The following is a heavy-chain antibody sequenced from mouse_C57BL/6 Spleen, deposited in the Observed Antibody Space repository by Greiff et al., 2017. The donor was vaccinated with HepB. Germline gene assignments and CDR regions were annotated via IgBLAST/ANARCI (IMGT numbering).Heavy chain of an antibody. CDR2: IDPANGNT. CDR1: GFNIKNTY. D-gene: IGHD1-1*01. V-gene: IGHV14-3*01. Sequence: EVQLQQSVAELVRPGASVKLSCTASGFNIKNTYMHWVKQRPEQGLEWIGRIDPANGNTKYAPKFQGKATITADTSSNTAYLQLSSMTSEDTAIYYCARSSYYYGSSYYFDYWGQCTTLTVSS. J-gene: IGHJ2*01. CDR3: ARSSYYYGSSYYFDY.